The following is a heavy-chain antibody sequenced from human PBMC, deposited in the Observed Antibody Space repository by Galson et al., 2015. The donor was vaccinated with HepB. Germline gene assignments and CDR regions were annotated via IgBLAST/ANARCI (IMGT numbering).Heavy chain of an antibody. V-gene: IGHV3-49*03. CDR2: IRSKRYGGTT. CDR1: GFTFGSTFADYG. Sequence: SLRLSCAASGFTFGSTFADYGGSWFRQASGKGLEWVGFIRSKRYGGTTEYAASVRGRFTISRDDSKSIAYLQMNRLETEDTAVYYCSREAPDVFRSGSWAFDYWGQGTLVTVSS. CDR3: SREAPDVFRSGSWAFDY. J-gene: IGHJ4*02. D-gene: IGHD3-3*01.